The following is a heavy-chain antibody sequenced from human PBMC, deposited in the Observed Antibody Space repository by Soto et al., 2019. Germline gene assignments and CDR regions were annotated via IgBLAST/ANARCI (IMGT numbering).Heavy chain of an antibody. Sequence: LSLPCNVSGGSLSGYYWSWIRQPPGKGLEYIGYIYYRGSTNYNPSLESRVTMSVDTSRNQFSLKVNSVTAADTAVYYCARQQLLPFYYALDVWGQGTTVTVSS. CDR2: IYYRGST. CDR1: GGSLSGYY. V-gene: IGHV4-59*01. CDR3: ARQQLLPFYYALDV. J-gene: IGHJ6*02. D-gene: IGHD6-13*01.